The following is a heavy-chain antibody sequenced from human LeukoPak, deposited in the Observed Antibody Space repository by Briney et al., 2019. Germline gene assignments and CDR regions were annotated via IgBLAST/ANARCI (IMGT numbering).Heavy chain of an antibody. D-gene: IGHD3-10*01. CDR1: GFPFSSYA. V-gene: IGHV3-23*01. CDR3: AKDSSMVRGVSSFDY. CDR2: ISCSGGTT. J-gene: IGHJ4*02. Sequence: GGSLRLSCAASGFPFSSYAMSWVRQAPGKGLAWVSAISCSGGTTYYADSVKGRFTISRDNSKNTLFLQMDSLSAEDTAVYYCAKDSSMVRGVSSFDYWGQGSLVTVSS.